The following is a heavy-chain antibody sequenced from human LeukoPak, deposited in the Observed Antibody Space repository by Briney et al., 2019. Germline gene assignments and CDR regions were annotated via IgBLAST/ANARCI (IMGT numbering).Heavy chain of an antibody. CDR2: FRSSSSYI. Sequence: GGSLRLSCAVSGFMFSTFSMNWVRQAQGEGMEWVSSFRSSSSYIYYADSVKGRFTISRDNAKSSLYLQMNSLRAEDTAVYYCAREICYGGDCYSDSFDYWGQGTLVTVSS. CDR3: AREICYGGDCYSDSFDY. D-gene: IGHD2-21*02. V-gene: IGHV3-21*01. CDR1: GFMFSTFS. J-gene: IGHJ4*02.